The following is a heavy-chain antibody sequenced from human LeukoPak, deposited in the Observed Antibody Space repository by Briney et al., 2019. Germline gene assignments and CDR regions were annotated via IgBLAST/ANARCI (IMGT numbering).Heavy chain of an antibody. Sequence: SETLSLTCTVSGGSISSSSYYWGWIRQPPGKGLEWIGSIYYSGSTYYNPSLKSRVTISVDTSKNQFSLKLSSVTAADTAVYYCARHEIQAGGYDYVWGSYRQKSDYWGQGTLVTVSS. J-gene: IGHJ4*02. D-gene: IGHD3-16*02. V-gene: IGHV4-39*01. CDR3: ARHEIQAGGYDYVWGSYRQKSDY. CDR2: IYYSGST. CDR1: GGSISSSSYY.